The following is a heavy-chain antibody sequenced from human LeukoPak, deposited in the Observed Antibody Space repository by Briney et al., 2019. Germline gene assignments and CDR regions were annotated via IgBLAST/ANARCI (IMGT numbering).Heavy chain of an antibody. D-gene: IGHD1-20*01. Sequence: PGRSLRLSCAASGFTFSYAWMSWVRQAPGKGLEWVGRIKSKTDGGTTDYAAPVKGRFTISRDDSKNTLYLQMNSLKTEDTAVYYCTTRRGRRPYNWNDVLDSIWGQGTMVTVSS. CDR1: GFTFSYAW. V-gene: IGHV3-15*01. CDR3: TTRRGRRPYNWNDVLDSI. CDR2: IKSKTDGGTT. J-gene: IGHJ3*02.